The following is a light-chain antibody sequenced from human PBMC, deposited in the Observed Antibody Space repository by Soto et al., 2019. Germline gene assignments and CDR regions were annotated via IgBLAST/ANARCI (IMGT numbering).Light chain of an antibody. CDR1: QSVSSN. CDR2: GAS. V-gene: IGKV3-15*01. Sequence: EIVMTQSPATLSVSPGERATLSCRASQSVSSNLAWYQQKPGQAPRLLIYGASTRATGIPARFSGSGSGTELTLTISSLQSEDFAVYYCQQYNNWPSWTFGLGTKVEIK. J-gene: IGKJ1*01. CDR3: QQYNNWPSWT.